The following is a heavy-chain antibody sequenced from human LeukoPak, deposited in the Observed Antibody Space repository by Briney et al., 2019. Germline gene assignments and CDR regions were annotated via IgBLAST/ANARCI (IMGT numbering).Heavy chain of an antibody. CDR2: INPNTGGT. CDR1: GYTFTGYY. D-gene: IGHD3-9*01. J-gene: IGHJ4*02. V-gene: IGHV1-2*02. Sequence: ASVKVSCKASGYTFTGYYMHWVRQAPGQGLEWMGWINPNTGGTNYAQKFQDRVTMTRDTSISTDYMELSRLRYDDTAVYYCARFPDILTGENFDYWGQGTLVTVSS. CDR3: ARFPDILTGENFDY.